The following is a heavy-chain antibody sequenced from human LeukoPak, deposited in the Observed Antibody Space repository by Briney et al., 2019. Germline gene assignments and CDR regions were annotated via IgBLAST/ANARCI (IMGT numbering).Heavy chain of an antibody. CDR3: ARDESGSYYRPDAFDI. J-gene: IGHJ3*02. D-gene: IGHD1-26*01. Sequence: GGSLRLSCAASGFTFSSYEMNWVRQAPGKGLEWVSYISSSGSTIYYADSVKGRFTISRDNAKNSLYLQMNSLRAEDTAVYYCARDESGSYYRPDAFDIWGQGTMVTVSS. CDR2: ISSSGSTI. CDR1: GFTFSSYE. V-gene: IGHV3-48*03.